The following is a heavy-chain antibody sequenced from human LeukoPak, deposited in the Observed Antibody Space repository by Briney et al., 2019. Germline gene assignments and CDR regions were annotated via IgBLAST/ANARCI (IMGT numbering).Heavy chain of an antibody. CDR2: INPNSGGT. V-gene: IGHV1-2*02. CDR1: GYTFTGYY. J-gene: IGHJ4*02. D-gene: IGHD3-22*01. Sequence: ASVKVSYKASGYTFTGYYMHWVRQAPGQGLEWMGWINPNSGGTNYAQKFQGRVTMTRDTSISTAYMELSRLRSDDTAVYYCARVKVDYYDSSGYYYFDYWGQGTLVTVSS. CDR3: ARVKVDYYDSSGYYYFDY.